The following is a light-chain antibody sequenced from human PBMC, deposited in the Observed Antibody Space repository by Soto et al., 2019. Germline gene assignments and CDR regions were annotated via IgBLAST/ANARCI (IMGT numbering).Light chain of an antibody. V-gene: IGKV3-20*01. J-gene: IGKJ1*01. CDR1: QSVSSSY. Sequence: DIVLTQSPGTLSLSPGERATLSCRASQSVSSSYLAWYQQKPGQAPRLLIYGASSRATGIPDRFSVSGSGTDFTLTIIRLEPEDFAVYYCQQYGSSPTFGQGTKVDIK. CDR2: GAS. CDR3: QQYGSSPT.